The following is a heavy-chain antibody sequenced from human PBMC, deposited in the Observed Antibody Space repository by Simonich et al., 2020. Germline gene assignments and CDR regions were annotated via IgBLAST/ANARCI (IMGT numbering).Heavy chain of an antibody. CDR1: GGSFSGYY. CDR2: SNHSGST. V-gene: IGHV4-34*01. CDR3: ARGLIGGSYYY. J-gene: IGHJ4*02. Sequence: QVQLQQWGAGLLKPSETLSLTCAVDGGSFSGYYWSWIRQPTGKGLEWIGESNHSGSTNYNPSLKSRVTISVDTSKNQFSLKLSSVTAADTAVYYCARGLIGGSYYYWGQGTLVTVSS. D-gene: IGHD1-26*01.